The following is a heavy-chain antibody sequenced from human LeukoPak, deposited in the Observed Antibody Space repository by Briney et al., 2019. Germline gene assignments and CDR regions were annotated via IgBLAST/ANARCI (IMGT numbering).Heavy chain of an antibody. CDR2: INPNSGAT. J-gene: IGHJ5*02. Sequence: GASVTVSYMSSGYTFTDYYMHWVRQAPGQGLEWMGWINPNSGATNYAQKFQGRVTMTRDTSISTAYMELSRLRSDDTAVYYCARDNGSGSHLLNWFDPWGQGTLVTVSS. CDR1: GYTFTDYY. CDR3: ARDNGSGSHLLNWFDP. D-gene: IGHD3-10*01. V-gene: IGHV1-2*02.